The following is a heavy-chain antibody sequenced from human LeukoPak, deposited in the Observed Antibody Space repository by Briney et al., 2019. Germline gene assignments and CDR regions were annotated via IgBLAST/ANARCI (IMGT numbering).Heavy chain of an antibody. CDR3: ASLIAVAGQVDY. V-gene: IGHV4-59*01. J-gene: IGHJ4*02. Sequence: SETLSLTCTVSGGSISSYYWSWFRQPPGKGLEWIGYIYYSGSTNYNPSLKSRVTISVDTSKNQFSLKLSSVTAADTAVYYCASLIAVAGQVDYWGQGTLVTVSS. D-gene: IGHD6-19*01. CDR2: IYYSGST. CDR1: GGSISSYY.